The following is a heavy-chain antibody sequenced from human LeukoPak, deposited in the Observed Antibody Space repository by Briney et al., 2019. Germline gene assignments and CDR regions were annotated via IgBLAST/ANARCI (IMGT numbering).Heavy chain of an antibody. D-gene: IGHD1-26*01. CDR1: GFTFSNAW. CDR3: AKRSVSGTYFFDN. Sequence: GGSLRLSCAASGFTFSNAWMSWVRQAPGKGLEWVGRIKSKTDGGTTDYAASVKGRFTISRDDSKNTLYLQMNSLRAEDTAVYHCAKRSVSGTYFFDNWGQGTLVTVSS. V-gene: IGHV3-15*01. CDR2: IKSKTDGGTT. J-gene: IGHJ4*02.